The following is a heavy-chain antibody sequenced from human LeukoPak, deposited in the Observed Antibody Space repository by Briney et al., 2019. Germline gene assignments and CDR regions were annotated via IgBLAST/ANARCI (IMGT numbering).Heavy chain of an antibody. CDR2: INPNSGGT. CDR3: ARDRNGGSGWPNWFDP. D-gene: IGHD6-19*01. CDR1: GYTFTGYY. V-gene: IGHV1-2*04. J-gene: IGHJ5*02. Sequence: ASVKVSCKASGYTFTGYYMHWVRQAPGQGLEWMGWINPNSGGTNYAQKFQGWVTMTRDTSISTAYMELSRLRSDDTAVYYCARDRNGGSGWPNWFDPWGQGTLVTVSS.